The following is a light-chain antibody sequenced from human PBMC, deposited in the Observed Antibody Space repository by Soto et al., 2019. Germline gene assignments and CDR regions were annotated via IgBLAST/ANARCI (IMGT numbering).Light chain of an antibody. CDR1: SSDVGAYKS. CDR3: CSYAGRYSWV. CDR2: NVS. J-gene: IGLJ3*02. Sequence: QSALTQPRSVSGSPGQSVTISCTGTSSDVGAYKSVSWYQQHPGKAPKVIISNVSQRPSGVPNRFSASKSGNTASLTISGLQAEDEADYYCCSYAGRYSWVFGGGTKLNVL. V-gene: IGLV2-11*01.